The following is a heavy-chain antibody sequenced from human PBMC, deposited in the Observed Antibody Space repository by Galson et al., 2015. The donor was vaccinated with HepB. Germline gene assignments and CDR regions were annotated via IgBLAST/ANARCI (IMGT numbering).Heavy chain of an antibody. V-gene: IGHV3-33*01. CDR3: ARDGEVGGSPPGRLDV. CDR2: IWYDGSNK. D-gene: IGHD1-26*01. CDR1: GFTFSSYG. J-gene: IGHJ6*02. Sequence: SLRLSCAASGFTFSSYGMHWVRQAPGKGLEWVAVIWYDGSNKYYADSVKGRFTISRDNSKNTLYLQMNSLRAEDTAVYYCARDGEVGGSPPGRLDVWGQGTTVTVSS.